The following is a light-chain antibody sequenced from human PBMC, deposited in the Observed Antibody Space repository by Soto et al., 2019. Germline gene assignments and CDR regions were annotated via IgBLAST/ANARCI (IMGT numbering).Light chain of an antibody. V-gene: IGKV1-39*01. CDR1: QSISSY. J-gene: IGKJ4*01. CDR2: AAS. CDR3: QQSYSTPLT. Sequence: DIQMTQSPSSLSASVGDRETNTCRTSQSISSYLNWYQQKPGKAPKLLIYAASSLQSGIPSRFSGSGSGTDFTLTISSLQPEDFATYYCQQSYSTPLTFGGGTKVDIK.